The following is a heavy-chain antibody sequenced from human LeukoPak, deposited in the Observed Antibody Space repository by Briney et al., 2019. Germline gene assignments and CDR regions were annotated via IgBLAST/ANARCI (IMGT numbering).Heavy chain of an antibody. CDR3: ARPSISARGSFDP. CDR2: IYHSGST. D-gene: IGHD5-24*01. CDR1: GGSFSGYY. Sequence: SETLSLTCAVYGGSFSGYYWSWIRQPPGKGLEWIGEIYHSGSTNYNPSLKRRVTISVDTSKHQFSLKLRSFTPADTAVYYCARPSISARGSFDPWGQGTLVTVSS. J-gene: IGHJ5*02. V-gene: IGHV4-34*01.